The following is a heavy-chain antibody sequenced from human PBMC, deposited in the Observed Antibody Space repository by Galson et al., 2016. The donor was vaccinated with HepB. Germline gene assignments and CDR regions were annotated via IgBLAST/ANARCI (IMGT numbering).Heavy chain of an antibody. D-gene: IGHD6-6*01. CDR3: ARSSATVH. V-gene: IGHV3-48*01. CDR1: GFRFSSYG. Sequence: SLRLSCAASGFRFSSYGMSWVRQAPGKGLEWVSYFSSSGHSTIYADSVKGRFTISRDNVENSVYLQMNSLTAADAGIYFCARSSATVHWGQGTLVTVSS. J-gene: IGHJ4*02. CDR2: FSSSGHST.